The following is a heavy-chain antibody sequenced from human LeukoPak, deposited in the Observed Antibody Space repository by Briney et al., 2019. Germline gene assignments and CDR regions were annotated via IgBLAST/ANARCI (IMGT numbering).Heavy chain of an antibody. CDR2: IRFDGSNK. V-gene: IGHV3-30*02. J-gene: IGHJ6*03. Sequence: GGSLRLSCAASGFTFSAYGMHWVRQTPGKGLEWVAFIRFDGSNKYYADSVKGRFTISRDNSKNTLYLQMNSLRAEDTAVYYCAKPMVAVAALYYYYYYMDVWGKGTTVTISS. CDR1: GFTFSAYG. CDR3: AKPMVAVAALYYYYYYMDV. D-gene: IGHD6-19*01.